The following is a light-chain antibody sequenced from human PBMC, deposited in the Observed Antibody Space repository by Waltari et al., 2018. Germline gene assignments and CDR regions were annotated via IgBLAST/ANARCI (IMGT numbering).Light chain of an antibody. CDR1: RSNIGNNY. CDR3: GTWDSSLSGAV. J-gene: IGLJ7*01. V-gene: IGLV1-51*02. Sequence: QSVLTQPPSVSAAPGQRVPISCSGGRSNIGNNYVSWYRQFPGTAPTLLIYEDSERPSGIPGRFSGSKSGTSATLDITGLQAGDEADYYCGTWDSSLSGAVFGGGTHLTVL. CDR2: EDS.